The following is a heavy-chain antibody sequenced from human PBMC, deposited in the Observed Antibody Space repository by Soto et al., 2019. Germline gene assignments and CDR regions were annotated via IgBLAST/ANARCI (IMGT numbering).Heavy chain of an antibody. Sequence: GSLRLSCAASGFTFSSYSMNWVRQAPGKGLEWVSSISSSSSYIYYADSVKGRFTISRDNAKNSLYLQMNSLRAEDTAVYYCARDQYYYDSSGYPGAFDIWGQGTMVTVSS. CDR2: ISSSSSYI. CDR3: ARDQYYYDSSGYPGAFDI. CDR1: GFTFSSYS. D-gene: IGHD3-22*01. V-gene: IGHV3-21*01. J-gene: IGHJ3*02.